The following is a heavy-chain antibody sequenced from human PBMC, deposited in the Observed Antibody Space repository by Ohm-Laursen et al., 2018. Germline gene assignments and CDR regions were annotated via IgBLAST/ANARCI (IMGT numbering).Heavy chain of an antibody. V-gene: IGHV3-23*01. Sequence: GSLRLSCTASGFTFSSNAMSWVRQAPGKGLEWVSGISGRTSETYYADSVKGRFTISRDNSKNTLYLQMSSLRAEDTALYYCAKCMTYSGDGIDYWGQGTLVTVSS. CDR2: ISGRTSET. CDR1: GFTFSSNA. D-gene: IGHD5-12*01. J-gene: IGHJ4*02. CDR3: AKCMTYSGDGIDY.